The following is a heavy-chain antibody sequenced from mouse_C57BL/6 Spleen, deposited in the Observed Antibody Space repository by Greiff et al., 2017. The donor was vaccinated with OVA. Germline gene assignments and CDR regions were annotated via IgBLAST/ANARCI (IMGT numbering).Heavy chain of an antibody. D-gene: IGHD1-1*01. J-gene: IGHJ1*03. CDR3: ARTTTVVDWYFDV. CDR2: INPSTGGT. CDR1: GYSFTGYY. Sequence: DVKLVESGPELVKPGASVKISCKASGYSFTGYYMNWVKQSPEKSLEWIGEINPSTGGTTYNQKFKAKATLTVDKSSSTAYMQLKSLTSEDSAVYYCARTTTVVDWYFDVWGTGTTVTVSS. V-gene: IGHV1-42*01.